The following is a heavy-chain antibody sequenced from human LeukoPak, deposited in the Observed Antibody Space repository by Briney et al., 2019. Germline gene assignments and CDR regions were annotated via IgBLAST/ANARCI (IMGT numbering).Heavy chain of an antibody. J-gene: IGHJ4*02. CDR1: GGSISSFY. D-gene: IGHD4-17*01. Sequence: SETLSLTCTVSGGSISSFYWSWIRQPPGKGLEWIGYMYNRGNTNYNPSLKSRVTISEDTSQNQLSLQLRSVTAADTAVYYCAATIKRDYGDTNLDYWGQGTMVTVSS. CDR2: MYNRGNT. V-gene: IGHV4-59*01. CDR3: AATIKRDYGDTNLDY.